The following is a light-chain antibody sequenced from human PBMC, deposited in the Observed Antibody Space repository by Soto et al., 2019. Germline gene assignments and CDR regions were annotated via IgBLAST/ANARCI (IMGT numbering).Light chain of an antibody. CDR1: QRISGW. CDR3: QLDDSCSVT. J-gene: IGKJ1*01. Sequence: DSPLTQSPSTLSASIGDTVTIPCRARQRISGWLAWHQQKPGKAPKLLIYDVSALKRGVPPRFSGSGSGTEFTLTISSLQPEDFATYYCQLDDSCSVTFGQGTMVDVK. V-gene: IGKV1-5*01. CDR2: DVS.